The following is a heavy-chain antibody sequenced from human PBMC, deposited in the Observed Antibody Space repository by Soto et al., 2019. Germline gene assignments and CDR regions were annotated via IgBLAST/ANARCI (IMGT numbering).Heavy chain of an antibody. Sequence: VASVKVSCKASGGTFSGYAISWVRQAPGQGLEWMGGIIPIFGTANYAQKFQGRVTITADESTSTAYMELSSLRSEDTAVYYCARARGMMGDPGSPYYYGMDVWGQGTTVTVSS. CDR1: GGTFSGYA. D-gene: IGHD1-26*01. V-gene: IGHV1-69*13. CDR3: ARARGMMGDPGSPYYYGMDV. CDR2: IIPIFGTA. J-gene: IGHJ6*02.